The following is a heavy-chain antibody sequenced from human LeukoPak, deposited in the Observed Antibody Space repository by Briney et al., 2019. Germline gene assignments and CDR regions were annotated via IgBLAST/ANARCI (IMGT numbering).Heavy chain of an antibody. J-gene: IGHJ4*02. D-gene: IGHD2-15*01. V-gene: IGHV3-23*01. CDR1: GFTFSSNA. CDR3: AKRHCSGGSCYSGFDY. Sequence: PGGSLRLSCAASGFTFSSNAMSWVRQAPGKGREWVSATGGSGVSTNYADSVKGRFTISRDNSKNTLYLQMNSLRAEDTAVYYCAKRHCSGGSCYSGFDYWGQGTLVTVSS. CDR2: TGGSGVST.